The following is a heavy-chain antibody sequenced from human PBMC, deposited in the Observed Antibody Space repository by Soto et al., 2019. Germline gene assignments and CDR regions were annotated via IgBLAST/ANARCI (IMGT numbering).Heavy chain of an antibody. J-gene: IGHJ4*02. CDR1: GFTFSNYS. Sequence: GGSLRLSCAASGFTFSNYSMHWVRQAPGKGLEWVAVISKDGDKKYYADSVKGRFAISRDNSKNTLYLQMNSLRPEDTAVHYCAREWSVANPGYWGQGTQVTVSS. CDR2: ISKDGDKK. D-gene: IGHD5-12*01. V-gene: IGHV3-30*09. CDR3: AREWSVANPGY.